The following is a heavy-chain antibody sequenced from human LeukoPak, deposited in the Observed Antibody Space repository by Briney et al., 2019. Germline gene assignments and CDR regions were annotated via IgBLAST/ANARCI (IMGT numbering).Heavy chain of an antibody. CDR1: GFTFSSYA. Sequence: GSLRLSCAASGFTFSSYAMHWVRQAPGKGLEWVAVISYDGSNKYYADSVKGRFTISRDNSKNTLYLQMNSLRAEDTAVYYCARDKYYYDSSGYYLGGYYYYYYGMDVWGQGTTVTVSS. CDR3: ARDKYYYDSSGYYLGGYYYYYYGMDV. J-gene: IGHJ6*02. CDR2: ISYDGSNK. V-gene: IGHV3-30-3*01. D-gene: IGHD3-22*01.